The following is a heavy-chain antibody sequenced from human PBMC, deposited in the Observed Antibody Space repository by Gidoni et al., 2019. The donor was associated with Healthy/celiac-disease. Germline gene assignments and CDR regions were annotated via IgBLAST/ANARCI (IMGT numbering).Heavy chain of an antibody. CDR1: GYTFPSDG. V-gene: IGHV1-18*01. Sequence: QGLRVQSGAEVKKPGASVKVPCKASGYTFPSDGISWVRQAPGQGLEWMGGISAYNGNTNYAQKLQGRVTMTTDTSTSTPYMELRSLRSDDTAVYYCARGDSSGWYPPFDYWGQGTLVTVSS. J-gene: IGHJ4*02. D-gene: IGHD6-19*01. CDR3: ARGDSSGWYPPFDY. CDR2: ISAYNGNT.